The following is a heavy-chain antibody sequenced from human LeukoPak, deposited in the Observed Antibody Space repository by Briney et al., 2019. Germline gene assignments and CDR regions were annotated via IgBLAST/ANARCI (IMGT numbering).Heavy chain of an antibody. J-gene: IGHJ4*02. CDR1: GGSISSGGYY. V-gene: IGHV4-31*03. Sequence: PSETLSLTCTVSGGSISSGGYYWSRLRPHPGKGLEWIGYIYYSGSTYYNPSPKSRVTISVDTSKNQFSLKLSSVTAADTAVYYCARVRRYFDYWGQGTLVTVSS. CDR2: IYYSGST. CDR3: ARVRRYFDY.